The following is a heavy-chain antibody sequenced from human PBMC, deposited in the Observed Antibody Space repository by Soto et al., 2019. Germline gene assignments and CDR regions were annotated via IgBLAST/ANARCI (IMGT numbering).Heavy chain of an antibody. CDR2: LYWDDDK. D-gene: IGHD3-9*01. J-gene: IGHJ4*02. Sequence: SGPTLVNPTQTLTLTCTFSGFSLSSIAVGVGVGWIRQPPGKALEWLALLYWDDDKRYNPSLKSRLTVTKDTSQSQVVLTMTNMDAVDTARYYCVHWNPGTYATIFFDYWGQGSLVTVSS. CDR1: GFSLSSIAVGVG. V-gene: IGHV2-5*02. CDR3: VHWNPGTYATIFFDY.